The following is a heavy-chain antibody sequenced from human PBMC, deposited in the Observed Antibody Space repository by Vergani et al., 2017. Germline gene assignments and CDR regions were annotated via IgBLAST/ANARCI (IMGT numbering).Heavy chain of an antibody. Sequence: EVQLVESGGGLVQPGGSLRLSCAASGFTFSSYEMNWVRQAPGKGLEWVSYISSSGSTIYYADSVKGRFTISRDNAKNSLYLQMNSLRAEDTAVYYCAPYDYVWGSYYHWGQGTLVTVSS. V-gene: IGHV3-48*03. CDR3: APYDYVWGSYYH. CDR1: GFTFSSYE. D-gene: IGHD3-16*01. CDR2: ISSSGSTI. J-gene: IGHJ5*02.